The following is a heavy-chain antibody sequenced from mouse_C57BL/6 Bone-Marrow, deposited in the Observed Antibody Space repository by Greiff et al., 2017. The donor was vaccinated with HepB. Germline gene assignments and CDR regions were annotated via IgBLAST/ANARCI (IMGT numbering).Heavy chain of an antibody. Sequence: VQLQQSGAELVRPGASVTLSCKASGYTFTDYEMHWVKQTPVHGLEWIGAIDPETGGTAYNQKFKGKAILTADKSSSTAYMELRSLTSEDSAVYYCTREGSNSPWFAYWGQGTLVTVSA. CDR2: IDPETGGT. CDR3: TREGSNSPWFAY. J-gene: IGHJ3*01. CDR1: GYTFTDYE. D-gene: IGHD2-5*01. V-gene: IGHV1-15*01.